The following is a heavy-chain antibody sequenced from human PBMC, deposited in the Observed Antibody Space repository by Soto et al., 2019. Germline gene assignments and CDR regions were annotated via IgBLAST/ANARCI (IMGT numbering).Heavy chain of an antibody. CDR2: ISVYNGNT. CDR1: GYSFATSG. V-gene: IGHV1-18*01. J-gene: IGHJ4*02. D-gene: IGHD3-22*01. Sequence: QVKLVQSGTEVKKPGASLKVSCKASGYSFATSGISWVRQAPGQGLEWMGWISVYNGNTNYDKKLHERVTMSTDTSATTAYLELTSLRSAEPAVYYCARAGQYCESSGYVNWGQGTLVTVSS. CDR3: ARAGQYCESSGYVN.